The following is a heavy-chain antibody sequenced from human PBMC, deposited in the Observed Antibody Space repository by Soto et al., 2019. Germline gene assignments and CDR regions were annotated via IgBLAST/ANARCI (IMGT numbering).Heavy chain of an antibody. V-gene: IGHV4-61*01. CDR3: ARTYGTTTACQAHGIDV. CDR2: IYYSGTT. D-gene: IGHD4-4*01. J-gene: IGHJ6*02. Sequence: PSESLSLTCTVSGGSVSSGSYYWTWLRQPPGKGLEWLGYIYYSGTTNYNPALKSQITISVDTSENQFSLKLSSVTAADTAVYFCARTYGTTTACQAHGIDVWGQGTTVTVSS. CDR1: GGSVSSGSYY.